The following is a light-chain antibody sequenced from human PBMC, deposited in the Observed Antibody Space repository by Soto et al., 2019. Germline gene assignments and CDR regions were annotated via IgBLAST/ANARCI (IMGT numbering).Light chain of an antibody. CDR3: QSYDRSLSGSV. J-gene: IGLJ1*01. CDR2: GND. V-gene: IGLV1-40*01. Sequence: QSVLTPPPSVSGAPGQGVTISCTGSSPNIGAGYDVHWYQQLPGAAPKLLIFGNDNRPSGVPDRFSGSRSGTSSSLAITGLQAEDEADYYCQSYDRSLSGSVFGAWTKLTVL. CDR1: SPNIGAGYD.